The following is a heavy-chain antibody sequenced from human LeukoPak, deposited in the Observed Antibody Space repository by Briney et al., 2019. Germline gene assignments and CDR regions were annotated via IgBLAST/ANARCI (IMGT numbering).Heavy chain of an antibody. V-gene: IGHV1-46*01. Sequence: ASVKVSCKASGYTFTNYGISWVRQAPGQGLEWMGIINPSGGSTSYAQKFQGRVTMTRDMSTSTVYMELSSLRSEDTAVYYCARGPHWDPHFDYWGQGTLVTVSS. J-gene: IGHJ4*02. D-gene: IGHD7-27*01. CDR2: INPSGGST. CDR3: ARGPHWDPHFDY. CDR1: GYTFTNYG.